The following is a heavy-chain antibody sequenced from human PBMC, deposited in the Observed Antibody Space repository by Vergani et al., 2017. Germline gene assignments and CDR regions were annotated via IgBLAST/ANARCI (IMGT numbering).Heavy chain of an antibody. CDR1: GGSINSHNYY. CDR2: IHTSGST. Sequence: QVQLQESGPGLVKPSQTLSLTCTVSGGSINSHNYYWSWIRQPAGKGLEWIGRIHTSGSTNYNPSLKSRVTMSEDTSKNLFSLNLTSVTAADTAVYFCAGGSCLGGTCYKPLFDYWGQGILVTVSS. CDR3: AGGSCLGGTCYKPLFDY. V-gene: IGHV4-61*02. J-gene: IGHJ4*02. D-gene: IGHD2-15*01.